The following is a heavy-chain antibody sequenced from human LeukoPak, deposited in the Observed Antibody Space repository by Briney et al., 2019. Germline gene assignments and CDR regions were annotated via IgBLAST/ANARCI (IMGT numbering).Heavy chain of an antibody. J-gene: IGHJ4*02. CDR2: IYSGGST. V-gene: IGHV3-53*01. CDR3: AIGLEQQLVRESSVGIDY. Sequence: PGGSLRLSCAASGFTVSSNYMSWVRQAPGKGLEWVSVIYSGGSTYYADSVKGRFTISRDNSKNTLYLQMNSLRAEDTAVYYCAIGLEQQLVRESSVGIDYWGQGTLVTVSS. D-gene: IGHD6-13*01. CDR1: GFTVSSNY.